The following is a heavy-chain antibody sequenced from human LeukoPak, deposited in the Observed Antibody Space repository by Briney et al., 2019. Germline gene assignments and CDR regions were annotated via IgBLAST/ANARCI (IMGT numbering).Heavy chain of an antibody. CDR2: IIPISNST. J-gene: IGHJ4*02. CDR3: TRAFDRNHFPFPSDH. Sequence: VASVKVSCKASGYTFTTYDINWVRQATGQGLEWMGGIIPISNSTNYAQKVQGRVAITMDESTGTAYMELSSLRSEDTAMYYCTRAFDRNHFPFPSDHWGQGTLVTVSS. V-gene: IGHV1-69*05. D-gene: IGHD1-14*01. CDR1: GYTFTTYD.